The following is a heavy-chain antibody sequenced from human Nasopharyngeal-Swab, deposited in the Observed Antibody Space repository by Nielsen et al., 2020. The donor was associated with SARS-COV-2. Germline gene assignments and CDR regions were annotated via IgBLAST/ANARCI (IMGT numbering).Heavy chain of an antibody. CDR1: EFTFRTNA. D-gene: IGHD7-27*01. V-gene: IGHV3-23*01. Sequence: GESLKISCAASEFTFRTNAMSWVRQAPGKGLEWVSAIGGVGSPTFYADSVKGRFTISRDNSKNMLFLQMNSLTADDTAVYYCAKHSPHSPPGDRVFDYWGQGTLVTVSS. CDR3: AKHSPHSPPGDRVFDY. J-gene: IGHJ4*02. CDR2: IGGVGSPT.